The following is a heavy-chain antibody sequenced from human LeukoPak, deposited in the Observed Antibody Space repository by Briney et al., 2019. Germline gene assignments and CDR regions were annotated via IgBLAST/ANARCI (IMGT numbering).Heavy chain of an antibody. Sequence: QPGGSLRLSCAASGFTFSSYAMSWVRQVPGKGLEWVANIKQDGSEKYYVDSVKGRFTISRDNAKNSLYLQMNSLRAEDTAVYYCARGYSGFVVWGQGTTVTVSS. CDR2: IKQDGSEK. D-gene: IGHD1-26*01. CDR1: GFTFSSYA. CDR3: ARGYSGFVV. J-gene: IGHJ6*02. V-gene: IGHV3-7*01.